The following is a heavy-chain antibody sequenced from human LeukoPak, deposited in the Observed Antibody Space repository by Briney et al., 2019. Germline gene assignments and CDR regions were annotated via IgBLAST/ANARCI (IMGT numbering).Heavy chain of an antibody. V-gene: IGHV1-8*01. CDR2: MNPNSGST. J-gene: IGHJ6*02. Sequence: GASVKVSCKASGYTFTSYDINWVRQATGQGLEWMGWMNPNSGSTGYAQKFQGRVTMTRNTSISTAYMELSSLRSEDTAVYYCARGWELTYYYYCGMDVWGQGTTVTVSS. CDR3: ARGWELTYYYYCGMDV. D-gene: IGHD1-26*01. CDR1: GYTFTSYD.